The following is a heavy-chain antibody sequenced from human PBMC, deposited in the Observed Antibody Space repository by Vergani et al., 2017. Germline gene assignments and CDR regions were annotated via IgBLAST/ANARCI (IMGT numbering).Heavy chain of an antibody. CDR2: IYYSGST. D-gene: IGHD2-15*01. CDR1: GGSVSSGSYY. CDR3: ARGPVVAATGWGGFDY. J-gene: IGHJ4*02. V-gene: IGHV4-61*10. Sequence: QVQLQESGPGLVKPSETLSLTCTVSGGSVSSGSYYWSWIRQPAGKGLEWIGYIYYSGSTNYNPSLKSRVTISVDTSKNQFSLKLSSVTAADTAVYYCARGPVVAATGWGGFDYWGQGTLVTVSS.